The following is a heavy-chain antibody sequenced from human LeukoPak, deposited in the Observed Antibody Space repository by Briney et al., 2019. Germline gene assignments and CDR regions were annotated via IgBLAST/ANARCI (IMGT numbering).Heavy chain of an antibody. CDR3: ARDRKFVVVVPAASDAFDI. CDR2: IYTSGST. J-gene: IGHJ3*02. D-gene: IGHD2-2*01. CDR1: GGSISSYY. Sequence: SETLSLTCTVSGGSISSYYWSWIRQPAGKGLEWIGRIYTSGSTNYNPSLKSRVTMSVDTSKNQFSLKLSSVTAADTAVYYCARDRKFVVVVPAASDAFDIWGQGTKVTVSS. V-gene: IGHV4-4*07.